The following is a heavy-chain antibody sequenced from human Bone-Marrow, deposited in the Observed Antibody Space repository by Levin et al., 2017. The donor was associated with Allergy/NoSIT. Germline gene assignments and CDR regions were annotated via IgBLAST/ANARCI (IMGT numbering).Heavy chain of an antibody. D-gene: IGHD6-6*01. CDR3: AKDISSSWSTGDLDY. CDR1: GFTFSSYA. CDR2: IRGSGVGT. J-gene: IGHJ4*02. Sequence: GESLKISCAASGFTFSSYAMSWVRQAPGKGLEWVSGIRGSGVGTYYAYSVKGRFTISRDNSKNTLYLQMKSLRAEDTAVYYCAKDISSSWSTGDLDYWGQGTQVTVSS. V-gene: IGHV3-23*01.